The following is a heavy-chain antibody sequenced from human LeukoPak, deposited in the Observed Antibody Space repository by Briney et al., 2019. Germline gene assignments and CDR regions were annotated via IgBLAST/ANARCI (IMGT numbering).Heavy chain of an antibody. J-gene: IGHJ4*02. Sequence: SETLSLTCTVSGGSIGSYYWSWIRQPPGKGLEWIGEINHSGSTNYNPSLKSRVTISVDTSKNQFSLKLSSVTAADTAVYYCARETSSSWSSGFDYWGQGTLVTVSS. CDR1: GGSIGSYY. CDR3: ARETSSSWSSGFDY. D-gene: IGHD6-13*01. CDR2: INHSGST. V-gene: IGHV4-34*01.